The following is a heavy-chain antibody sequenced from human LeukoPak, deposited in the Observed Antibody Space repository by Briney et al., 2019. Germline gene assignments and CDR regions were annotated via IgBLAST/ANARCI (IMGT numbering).Heavy chain of an antibody. Sequence: GGSLRLSCAASGFTFSSYEMNWVRQAPGKGLEWLSYISSSGTTKYYADSVKGRFTISRDNAKNSLYLQMNSLRAEDTAVYYCARGSYSSGYYFDYWGQGTLVTVST. CDR2: ISSSGTTK. V-gene: IGHV3-48*03. D-gene: IGHD6-19*01. J-gene: IGHJ4*02. CDR3: ARGSYSSGYYFDY. CDR1: GFTFSSYE.